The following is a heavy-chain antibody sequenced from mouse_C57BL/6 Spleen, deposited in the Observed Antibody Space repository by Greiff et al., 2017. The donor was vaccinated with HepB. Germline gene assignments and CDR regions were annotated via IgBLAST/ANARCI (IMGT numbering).Heavy chain of an antibody. V-gene: IGHV2-5*01. Sequence: VQLKQSGPGLLQPSQSLSITCTVSGFSLTSYGVHWVRQSPGKGLEWLGVIWRGGSTDYNAAFMSRLSITKDNSKSQVFFKMNSLHAEDTVIYYCSKGGSAYNYTMDGWGQGTSVTVSS. CDR1: GFSLTSYG. CDR3: SKGGSAYNYTMDG. D-gene: IGHD6-1*01. J-gene: IGHJ4*01. CDR2: IWRGGST.